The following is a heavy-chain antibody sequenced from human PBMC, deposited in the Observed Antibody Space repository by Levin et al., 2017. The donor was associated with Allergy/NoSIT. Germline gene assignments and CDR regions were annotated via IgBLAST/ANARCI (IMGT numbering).Heavy chain of an antibody. CDR3: ARRKLGYSSAYYFDY. CDR2: IYPGDSDT. V-gene: IGHV5-51*01. CDR1: GYSFTNYW. D-gene: IGHD4-11*01. Sequence: GESLKISCKGSGYSFTNYWIGWVRQMPGKGLEWMGIIYPGDSDTRYSPSFQGQVTLSADKSISTAYLQWSSLKASATAMYYCARRKLGYSSAYYFDYWGQGTPVPVSS. J-gene: IGHJ4*02.